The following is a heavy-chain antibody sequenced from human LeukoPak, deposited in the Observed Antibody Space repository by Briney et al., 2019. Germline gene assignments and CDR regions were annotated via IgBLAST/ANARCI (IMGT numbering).Heavy chain of an antibody. CDR2: INHSGST. CDR1: GGSFSGYY. D-gene: IGHD4-17*01. V-gene: IGHV4-34*01. J-gene: IGHJ4*02. CDR3: ATGGDPLSDYYFDY. Sequence: PSETLSLTCAVYGGSFSGYYWSWIRQPQGKGLDGIGEINHSGSTNYNPSLKSRVTISVDTSKNQFSLKLSSVTAADTAVYYCATGGDPLSDYYFDYWGQGTLVTVSS.